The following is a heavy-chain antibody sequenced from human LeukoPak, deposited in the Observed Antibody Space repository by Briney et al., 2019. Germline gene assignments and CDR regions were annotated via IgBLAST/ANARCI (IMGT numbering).Heavy chain of an antibody. CDR3: AELGITMIGGV. Sequence: GGSLRLSCAASGFTVSNYYMSWVRQAPGKGLEWVSVMYSGGRTDYAESVKGRFTISRDNAKNSLYLQMNSLRAEDTAVYYCAELGITMIGGVWGKGTTVTISS. J-gene: IGHJ6*04. D-gene: IGHD3-10*02. CDR2: MYSGGRT. CDR1: GFTVSNYY. V-gene: IGHV3-53*01.